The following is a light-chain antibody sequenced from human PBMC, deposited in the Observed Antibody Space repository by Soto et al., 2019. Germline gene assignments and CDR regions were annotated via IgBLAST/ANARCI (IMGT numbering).Light chain of an antibody. Sequence: QLVLTQSSSASASLGSSVKLTCTLSSGHSSYIIAWHQQQPGKAPRYFMKLEGSGSYNKGSGVPDRFSGSSSGADRYLTISNLQFEDEADYYCETWDSNSHVFGGGTQLTVL. J-gene: IGLJ7*01. CDR1: SGHSSYI. V-gene: IGLV4-60*02. CDR3: ETWDSNSHV. CDR2: LEGSGSY.